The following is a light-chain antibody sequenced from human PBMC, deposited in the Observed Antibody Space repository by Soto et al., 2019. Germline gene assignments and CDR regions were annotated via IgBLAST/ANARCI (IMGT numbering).Light chain of an antibody. Sequence: VLTQSPGTLSLSPGGRATLSCRASQTVSSSNLAWYQKKPGQAPRVVIYGASTRDTGIPDRFSGSGSGTDFTLTISRLEPEDFAVYYCQQYDNSPYTFGQGTNLEI. J-gene: IGKJ2*01. CDR3: QQYDNSPYT. CDR1: QTVSSSN. CDR2: GAS. V-gene: IGKV3-20*01.